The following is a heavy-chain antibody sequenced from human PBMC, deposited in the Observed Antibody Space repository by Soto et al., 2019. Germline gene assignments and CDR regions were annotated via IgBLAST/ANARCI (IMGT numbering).Heavy chain of an antibody. CDR1: GGSISSGDYY. Sequence: SETLSLTCTVSGGSISSGDYYWSWIRQPPGKGLEWIGYIYYSGSTYYNPSLKSRVTMSVDTSKNQFYLRLGSVTAAEKAIYYCANRITVFGLLITPLDHWRQGNKVTVSS. CDR3: ANRITVFGLLITPLDH. V-gene: IGHV4-30-4*02. D-gene: IGHD3-3*01. CDR2: IYYSGST. J-gene: IGHJ5*02.